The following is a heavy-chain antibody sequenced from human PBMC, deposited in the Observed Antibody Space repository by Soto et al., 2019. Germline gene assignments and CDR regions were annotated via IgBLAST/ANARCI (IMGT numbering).Heavy chain of an antibody. CDR1: GFTFISYA. CDR3: AKGNHYYDSSGYFY. CDR2: ISGSGGST. Sequence: PGGSLRLSCAASGFTFISYAMSWVRQAPGKGLEWVSAISGSGGSTYYADSVKGRFTISRDNSKNTLYLQMNSLRAEDTAVYYCAKGNHYYDSSGYFYWGQGTLVTVSS. J-gene: IGHJ4*02. D-gene: IGHD3-22*01. V-gene: IGHV3-23*01.